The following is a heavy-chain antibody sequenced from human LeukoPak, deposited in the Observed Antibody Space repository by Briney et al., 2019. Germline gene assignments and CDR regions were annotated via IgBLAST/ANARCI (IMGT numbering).Heavy chain of an antibody. D-gene: IGHD2-15*01. CDR3: SQLSRGY. CDR2: MKPRGTT. J-gene: IGHJ4*02. CDR1: GFSLSDAW. Sequence: GGSLRLSCAASGFSLSDAWMSWVRQAPGEGLECVGRMKPRGTTEDGAPMNDRFIVSRDDSKNTLYLQMNSLKAEDTGLYYCSQLSRGYWGQGAQVTVSS. V-gene: IGHV3-15*01.